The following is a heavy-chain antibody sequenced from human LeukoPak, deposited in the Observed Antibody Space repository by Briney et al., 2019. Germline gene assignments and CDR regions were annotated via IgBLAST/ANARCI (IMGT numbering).Heavy chain of an antibody. Sequence: GGSLRLSCAASRFAFSRNAMAWVRQAPGKGLEWVAGIGSVDNTHYAESVRGRFTISRDISKNTVSLQMSSLRAEDTAVYYCAKDILRWSFDSWGQGILVTVSS. CDR1: RFAFSRNA. V-gene: IGHV3-23*01. J-gene: IGHJ4*02. CDR3: AKDILRWSFDS. CDR2: IGSVDNT. D-gene: IGHD4-23*01.